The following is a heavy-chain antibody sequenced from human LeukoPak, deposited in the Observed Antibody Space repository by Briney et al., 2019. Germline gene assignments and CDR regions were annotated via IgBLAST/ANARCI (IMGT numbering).Heavy chain of an antibody. CDR3: ARGLEITHFDY. Sequence: SETLSLTCAVYGGSFSGYYWSWIRQPPGKGLEWIGEINHSGSTNYNPSLKSRVTISVDTSKNQFSLKLSSVTAADTAVYYCARGLEITHFDYWGQGTLVTVSS. CDR1: GGSFSGYY. D-gene: IGHD1-14*01. CDR2: INHSGST. V-gene: IGHV4-34*01. J-gene: IGHJ4*02.